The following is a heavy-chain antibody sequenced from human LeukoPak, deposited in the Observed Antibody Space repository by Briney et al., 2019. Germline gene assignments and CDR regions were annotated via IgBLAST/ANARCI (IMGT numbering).Heavy chain of an antibody. CDR3: ARGTYYYDELGY. J-gene: IGHJ4*02. CDR2: MNPNSGNT. D-gene: IGHD3-22*01. V-gene: IGHV1-8*01. Sequence: GASVKVSCKASGYTFTSYDINWVRQATGQGLEWMGWMNPNSGNTGYAQKFQGRVTMTRNTSMSTAYMELSSLRSEDTAVYYCARGTYYYDELGYWGQGTLVTVSS. CDR1: GYTFTSYD.